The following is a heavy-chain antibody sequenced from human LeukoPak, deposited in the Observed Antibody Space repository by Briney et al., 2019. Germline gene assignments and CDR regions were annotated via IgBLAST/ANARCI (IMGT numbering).Heavy chain of an antibody. J-gene: IGHJ4*02. CDR2: ISYDGSNK. D-gene: IGHD1-26*01. Sequence: PGGSLRLSCAASGFIFSNYAMTWVRQAPGKGLEWVAVISYDGSNKYYADSVKGRFTISRDNSKNTLYLQMNSLRAEDTAVYYCAKEWEPPHAAFDYWGQGTLVTVSS. CDR3: AKEWEPPHAAFDY. V-gene: IGHV3-30*18. CDR1: GFIFSNYA.